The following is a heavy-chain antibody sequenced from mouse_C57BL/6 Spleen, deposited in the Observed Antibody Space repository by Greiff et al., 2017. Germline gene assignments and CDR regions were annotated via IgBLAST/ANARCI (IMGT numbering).Heavy chain of an antibody. CDR3: AREAYGSHFGD. J-gene: IGHJ2*01. CDR1: GFTFSDYY. V-gene: IGHV5-16*01. D-gene: IGHD1-2*01. Sequence: EVQVLESEGGLVQPGSSMKLSCTASGFTFSDYYMAWVRQVPEKGLEWVANINSDGSSTYYLDSLKSRFIFSRDTAKNILYLQMSSLTSEDTATYYCAREAYGSHFGDWGQGTTLTVAS. CDR2: INSDGSST.